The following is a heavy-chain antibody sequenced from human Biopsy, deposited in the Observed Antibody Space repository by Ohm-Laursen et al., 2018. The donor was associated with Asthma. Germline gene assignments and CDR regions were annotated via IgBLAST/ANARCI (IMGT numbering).Heavy chain of an antibody. D-gene: IGHD3-22*01. CDR3: ARIPRRSGSYFVDY. CDR1: GDSITSGGCC. J-gene: IGHJ4*02. Sequence: TLSLTCTVSGDSITSGGCCWNWIRQHPGKGLEWIGYIHHSGTSYFNPSPKSRVSFSRDTSKNQFSLMLSSVTAADTAMYYCARIPRRSGSYFVDYWGQGTLVTVSS. V-gene: IGHV4-31*03. CDR2: IHHSGTS.